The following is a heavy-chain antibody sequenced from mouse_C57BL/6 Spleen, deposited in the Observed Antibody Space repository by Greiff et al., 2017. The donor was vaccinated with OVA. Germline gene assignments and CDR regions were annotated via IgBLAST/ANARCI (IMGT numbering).Heavy chain of an antibody. CDR1: GYTFTDYY. J-gene: IGHJ3*01. Sequence: VQLQQSGAELVRPGASVKLSCKASGYTFTDYYINWVKQRPGQGLEWIARIYPGSGNTYYNEKFKGKATLTAEKSSSPAYMQLSSLTSEDSAVYFCAREGVRRGNWFAYWGQGTLVTVSA. V-gene: IGHV1-76*01. CDR2: IYPGSGNT. CDR3: AREGVRRGNWFAY. D-gene: IGHD2-14*01.